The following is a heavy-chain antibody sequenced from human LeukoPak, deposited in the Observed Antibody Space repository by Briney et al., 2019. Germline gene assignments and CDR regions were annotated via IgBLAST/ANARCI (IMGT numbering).Heavy chain of an antibody. V-gene: IGHV3-23*01. J-gene: IGHJ1*01. CDR1: GITFGSYA. CDR2: LSGSTTVT. CDR3: AKDGPSRSFQH. Sequence: GGSLRLSCAASGITFGSYAMSWVRQAPGKGLEWVSGLSGSTTVTYYADSVKGRFTISRDNSMNTLYLQMNSLRAEDTALYYCAKDGPSRSFQHWGQGTLVTVSS.